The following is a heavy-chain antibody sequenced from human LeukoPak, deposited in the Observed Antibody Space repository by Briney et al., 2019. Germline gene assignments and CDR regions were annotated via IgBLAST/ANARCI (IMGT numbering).Heavy chain of an antibody. CDR1: GYTFTSYA. V-gene: IGHV1-2*02. CDR3: ARDRYGDGFAHFYY. J-gene: IGHJ4*02. D-gene: IGHD5-24*01. Sequence: GASVKVSCKASGYTFTSYAMHWVRQAPGQGLEWMGWITPSGGTNYPQKFQGRVAITRDTSITTAYMDLSRLTSDDTAVYYCARDRYGDGFAHFYYWGQGALVTVSS. CDR2: ITPSGGT.